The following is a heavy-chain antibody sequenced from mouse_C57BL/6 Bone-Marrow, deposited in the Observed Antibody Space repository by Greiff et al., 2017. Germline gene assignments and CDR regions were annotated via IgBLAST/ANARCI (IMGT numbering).Heavy chain of an antibody. CDR3: AGRGGHGAWFAY. CDR2: IYPGSGST. V-gene: IGHV1-55*01. Sequence: QVQLQQPGAELVKPGASVKMSCKASGYTFTSYWITWVKQRPGQGLEWIGDIYPGSGSTNYNEKFKSKATLTVDTSSSTSYMQLSSLTSEDSAVYYCAGRGGHGAWFAYWGQGTLVTVSA. J-gene: IGHJ3*01. CDR1: GYTFTSYW. D-gene: IGHD3-3*01.